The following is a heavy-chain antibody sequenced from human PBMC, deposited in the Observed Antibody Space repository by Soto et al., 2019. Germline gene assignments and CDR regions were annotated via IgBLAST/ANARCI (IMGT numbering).Heavy chain of an antibody. V-gene: IGHV3-66*01. CDR1: GFTVSDNY. CDR3: ARGSVFWSGYYPDRYYYYYMDV. J-gene: IGHJ6*03. D-gene: IGHD3-3*01. Sequence: GGSLRLSCAASGFTVSDNYMNWVRQAPGKGLEWVSVIYSGGTTYYADSVKGRFTISRDNSRNTLFLQMNSLRAEDTAVYYCARGSVFWSGYYPDRYYYYYMDVWGKGTTVTVSS. CDR2: IYSGGTT.